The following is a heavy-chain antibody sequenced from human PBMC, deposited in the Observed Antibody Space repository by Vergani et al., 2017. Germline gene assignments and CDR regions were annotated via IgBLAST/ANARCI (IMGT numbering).Heavy chain of an antibody. CDR2: ISWNSNSI. J-gene: IGHJ5*02. D-gene: IGHD6-6*01. CDR3: AKXLGTSSGGGCFDP. Sequence: EVQLEESGGGLVLPGRSLLLSCVASGFTSAGYAMHWVRQAPGKGLEWVSGISWNSNSIGYADSVKGRFTISRDNAKNSLYLQMNSLRAEDTALYYCAKXLGTSSGGGCFDPWGQGTLVTVSS. V-gene: IGHV3-9*02. CDR1: GFTSAGYA.